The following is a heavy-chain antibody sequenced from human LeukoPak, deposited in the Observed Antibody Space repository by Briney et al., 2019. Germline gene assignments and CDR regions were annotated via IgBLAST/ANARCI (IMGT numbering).Heavy chain of an antibody. V-gene: IGHV3-43*01. CDR2: VSWDGTP. CDR3: AKDLTYDSRGTVIDN. Sequence: GGSLRLSCAASGFIFDDYTMHWVRQGPGKTLEWVALVSWDGTPYYADAVKGRFTISRDNSKNALYLEMDSLRTDDTAFYYCAKDLTYDSRGTVIDNWGQGTLVTVSS. CDR1: GFIFDDYT. D-gene: IGHD3-22*01. J-gene: IGHJ4*02.